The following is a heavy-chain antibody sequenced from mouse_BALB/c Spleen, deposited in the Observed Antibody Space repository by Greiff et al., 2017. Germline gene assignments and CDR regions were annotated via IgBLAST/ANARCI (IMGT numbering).Heavy chain of an antibody. J-gene: IGHJ1*01. V-gene: IGHV5-4*02. CDR2: ISDGGSYT. CDR1: GFTFSDYY. Sequence: EVQGVESGGGLVKPGGSLKLSCAASGFTFSDYYMYWVRQTPEKRLEWVATISDGGSYTYYPDSVKGRFTISRDNAKNNLYLQMSSLKSEDTAMYYCARDHYYRYDGDRDFDVWGAGTTVTVSS. CDR3: ARDHYYRYDGDRDFDV. D-gene: IGHD2-14*01.